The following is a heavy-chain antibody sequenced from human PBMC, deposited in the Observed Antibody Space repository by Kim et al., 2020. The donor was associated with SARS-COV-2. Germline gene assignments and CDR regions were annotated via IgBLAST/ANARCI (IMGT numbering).Heavy chain of an antibody. V-gene: IGHV3-23*01. CDR1: GFSFDNYA. Sequence: GGSLRLSCSASGFSFDNYAMNWVRQAPQKRLEWVSAISGGGANKYYADSVRGRFTISRDNSKNTLYLQMNSLRDEDTARYYCVKGEGTDYDSYYYYY. D-gene: IGHD3-22*01. CDR3: VKGEGTDYDSYYYYY. CDR2: ISGGGANK. J-gene: IGHJ6*01.